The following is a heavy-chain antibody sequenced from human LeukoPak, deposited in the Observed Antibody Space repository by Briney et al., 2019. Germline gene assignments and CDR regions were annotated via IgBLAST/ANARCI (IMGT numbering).Heavy chain of an antibody. D-gene: IGHD3-9*01. CDR2: IDPSDSYT. CDR1: GYSFTSYW. V-gene: IGHV5-10-1*01. CDR3: ARRYDILTGHNWFDP. Sequence: GESLRISCKGSGYSFTSYWISWVRQMPGKGLEWMGRIDPSDSYTNYGPSFQGHVTISADKSISTAYLQWSSLKASDTAMYYCARRYDILTGHNWFDPWGQGTLVTVSS. J-gene: IGHJ5*02.